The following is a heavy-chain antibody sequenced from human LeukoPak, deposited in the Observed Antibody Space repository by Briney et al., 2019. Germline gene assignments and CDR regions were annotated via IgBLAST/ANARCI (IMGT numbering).Heavy chain of an antibody. CDR1: GFTFSSYG. V-gene: IGHV3-30*02. CDR3: AKGGGKGYYFDY. CDR2: ISYDGNNK. J-gene: IGHJ4*02. Sequence: GGSLRLSCAASGFTFSSYGMHWVRQTPGKGLQWVAFISYDGNNKYYADSVKGRFTISRDNSKNTLYLQMNSLRAEDTAVYYCAKGGGKGYYFDYWGQGTLVTVSS. D-gene: IGHD3-16*01.